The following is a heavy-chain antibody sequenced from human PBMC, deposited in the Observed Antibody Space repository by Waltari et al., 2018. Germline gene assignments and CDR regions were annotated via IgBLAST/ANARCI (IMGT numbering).Heavy chain of an antibody. J-gene: IGHJ3*02. V-gene: IGHV6-1*01. CDR1: GDSVSSNNAA. CDR3: ARVRGGSGALDI. Sequence: QVQLQQSGPGLVKPSQTLLLTCAISGDSVSSNNAAWNWFRQSPSRGLGWLGSTYYRSNWFYYYAVSVKRRISLNPATSENQFSLQLNSVTLEDTAVYYCARVRGGSGALDIWSQGTLVTVSS. CDR2: TYYRSNWFY. D-gene: IGHD3-16*01.